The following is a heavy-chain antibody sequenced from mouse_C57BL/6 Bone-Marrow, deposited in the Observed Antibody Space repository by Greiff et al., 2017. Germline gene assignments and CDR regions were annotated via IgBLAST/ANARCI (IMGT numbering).Heavy chain of an antibody. J-gene: IGHJ2*01. CDR1: GYTFTSYW. D-gene: IGHD1-1*01. V-gene: IGHV1-55*01. Sequence: QVQLQQPGAELVKPGASVKMSCKASGYTFTSYWITWVKQRPGQGLEWIGDIYPGSGSTNYNEKFKSKATLTVDTSSSTAYMQLSSLTSEDSAVYYCARDYYGSSYLYYVDYWGQGTTLTVSS. CDR2: IYPGSGST. CDR3: ARDYYGSSYLYYVDY.